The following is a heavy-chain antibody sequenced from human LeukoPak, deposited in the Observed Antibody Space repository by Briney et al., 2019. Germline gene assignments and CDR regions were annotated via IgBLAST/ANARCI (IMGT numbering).Heavy chain of an antibody. J-gene: IGHJ4*02. V-gene: IGHV3-23*01. CDR1: GLTFSSFP. Sequence: PGGSLRLSCTASGLTFSSFPMTWVRQAPGKGLGWVSTITGSAYGPHVPFYPDSLKDHLTISRDNPQHLPYLHTNGLRPDDTAVYYCAKNRGIGSPTHYHFDGWGQGRRVTVHS. CDR3: AKNRGIGSPTHYHFDG. D-gene: IGHD1-26*01. CDR2: ITGSAYGPHVP.